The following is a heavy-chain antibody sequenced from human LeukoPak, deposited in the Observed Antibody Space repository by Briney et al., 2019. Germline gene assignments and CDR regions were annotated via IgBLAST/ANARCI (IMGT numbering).Heavy chain of an antibody. Sequence: GGSLRLSCAASGFTFIDYDMHWVRQVIGKGLEWVSAIGIRGDTHYSGSAKGRFTISRENAESSLYLQMNSLRAEDAAVYYCARGGIQVSGIDEFDYWGQGTLVTVSS. CDR3: ARGGIQVSGIDEFDY. CDR1: GFTFIDYD. CDR2: IGIRGDT. J-gene: IGHJ4*02. V-gene: IGHV3-13*01. D-gene: IGHD6-19*01.